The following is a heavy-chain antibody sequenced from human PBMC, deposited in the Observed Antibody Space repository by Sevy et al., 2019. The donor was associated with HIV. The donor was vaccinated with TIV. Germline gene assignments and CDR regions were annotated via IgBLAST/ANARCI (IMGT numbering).Heavy chain of an antibody. CDR3: ARANAYLTSDAFDL. D-gene: IGHD1-26*01. Sequence: SENLSLTCTVSGGSISSLNYYWTWIRQHPGKGLEWIGYISYSGRTNYNPSLKSRLTISLDTSKNLFSLRLSSVTAADTALFYCARANAYLTSDAFDLWGQGTMVTVSS. CDR1: GGSISSLNYY. CDR2: ISYSGRT. J-gene: IGHJ3*01. V-gene: IGHV4-31*03.